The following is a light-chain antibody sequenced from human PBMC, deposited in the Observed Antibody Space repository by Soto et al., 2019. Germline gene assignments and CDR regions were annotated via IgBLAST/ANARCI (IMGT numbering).Light chain of an antibody. CDR3: QQSYSTPRP. CDR2: AAS. J-gene: IGKJ1*01. CDR1: HSISSY. V-gene: IGKV1-39*01. Sequence: DIQMTQSPSSLSASVGFRVTITCRASHSISSYLNWYQQKPGKAPTLLTYAASSLQSGVTSRFSGSVTRTDFTHTNSGLQPEAIATYYCQQSYSTPRPFGQGTKVDIK.